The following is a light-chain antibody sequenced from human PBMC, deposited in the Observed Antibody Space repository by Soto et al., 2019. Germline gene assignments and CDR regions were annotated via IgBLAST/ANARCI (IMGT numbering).Light chain of an antibody. Sequence: DIQMTQSPSSLSASVGDRVTITCRASQSISSYLNWYQQKPGKAPKLLIYGASSLQSGVPSRFSGSGSGTDFTLTISSLQPEDFATYYCQQSYNTPTFGPGTKVDIK. J-gene: IGKJ3*01. CDR3: QQSYNTPT. CDR1: QSISSY. V-gene: IGKV1-39*01. CDR2: GAS.